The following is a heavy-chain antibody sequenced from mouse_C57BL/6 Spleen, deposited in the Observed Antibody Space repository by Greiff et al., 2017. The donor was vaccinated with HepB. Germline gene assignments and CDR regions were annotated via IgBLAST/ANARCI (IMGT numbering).Heavy chain of an antibody. CDR2: ISYDGSN. Sequence: EVQLQQSGPGLAKPSQSLSLTCSVTGYSITSGYYWNWIRQFPGNKLEWMGYISYDGSNNYNPSLKNRISITRDTSKNQFFLKFNSVTTEDTATYYGARRRRENYYALDYWGQGTSVTVSS. J-gene: IGHJ4*01. CDR1: GYSITSGYY. CDR3: ARRRRENYYALDY. V-gene: IGHV3-6*01.